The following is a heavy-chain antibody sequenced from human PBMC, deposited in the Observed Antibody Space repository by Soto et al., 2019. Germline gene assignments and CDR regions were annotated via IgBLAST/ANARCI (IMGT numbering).Heavy chain of an antibody. CDR3: ARDPRERGMDV. J-gene: IGHJ6*02. V-gene: IGHV4-4*02. CDR2: IYHSGST. Sequence: SETLSLTCVVSGGSISSSNWWSWVRQPPGKGLEWIGEIYHSGSTNYNPSLKSRVTISIDKSKNQFSLRVSSVTAADTAVYYCARDPRERGMDVWGQGTTVTVSS. CDR1: GGSISSSNW.